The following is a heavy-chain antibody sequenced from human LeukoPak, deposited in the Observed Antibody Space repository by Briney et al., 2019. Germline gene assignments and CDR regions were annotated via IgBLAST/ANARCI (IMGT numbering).Heavy chain of an antibody. D-gene: IGHD5-24*01. Sequence: GGSLRLSCAASGYTFSKAWMSWVRQAPGKGLEWVGRIKSKTDGGTTDYAAPVKGRFTISRDDSKNTLYLPMNSLKTEDTAVYYCKGDGYGYVYWGQGTLVTVSS. CDR3: KGDGYGYVY. V-gene: IGHV3-15*01. CDR1: GYTFSKAW. J-gene: IGHJ4*02. CDR2: IKSKTDGGTT.